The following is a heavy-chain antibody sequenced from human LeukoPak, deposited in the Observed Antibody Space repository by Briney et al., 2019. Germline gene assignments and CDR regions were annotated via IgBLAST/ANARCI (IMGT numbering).Heavy chain of an antibody. CDR1: GGTFSSYA. V-gene: IGHV1-69*04. CDR3: ARDLDCGGDCYSQSNWFDP. D-gene: IGHD2-21*02. CDR2: IIPILGIA. J-gene: IGHJ5*02. Sequence: ASVKVSCKASGGTFSSYAISWVRQAPGQGLEWMGRIIPILGIANYAQKFQGRVTITADKSTSTAYMELSSLRSEDTAVYYCARDLDCGGDCYSQSNWFDPWGQGTLVTVSS.